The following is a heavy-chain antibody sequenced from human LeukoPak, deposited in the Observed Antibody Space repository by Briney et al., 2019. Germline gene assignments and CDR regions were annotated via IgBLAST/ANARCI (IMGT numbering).Heavy chain of an antibody. CDR3: ARGPQQYYDILTGGHVFDI. D-gene: IGHD3-9*01. J-gene: IGHJ3*02. V-gene: IGHV3-7*05. CDR2: IKHDGSEE. CDR1: GFTFSTYY. Sequence: GGSLRLSCAASGFTFSTYYMNWVRQAPGKGLVWLANIKHDGSEEFYVDSVRGRFTVSRDNAQNSLYLHMSSLRAEDTAVYYCARGPQQYYDILTGGHVFDIWGQGTTVTVSS.